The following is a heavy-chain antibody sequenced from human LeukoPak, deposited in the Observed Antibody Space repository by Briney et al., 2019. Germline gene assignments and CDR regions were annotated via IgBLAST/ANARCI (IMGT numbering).Heavy chain of an antibody. Sequence: GGSLRLSCAASGFTFGSYEMNWVRQSPGKGLEWLSYISTSGSTIMYAGSVKGRLTISRDNGNNSLYLHLHSLRAEDTAVYYCAGAHSGSYHRYFDHWAREPWSPSPQ. V-gene: IGHV3-48*03. CDR1: GFTFGSYE. D-gene: IGHD1-26*01. J-gene: IGHJ4*02. CDR2: ISTSGSTI. CDR3: AGAHSGSYHRYFDH.